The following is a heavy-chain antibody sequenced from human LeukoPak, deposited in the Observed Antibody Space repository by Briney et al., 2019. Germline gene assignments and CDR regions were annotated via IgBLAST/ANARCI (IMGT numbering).Heavy chain of an antibody. CDR2: IYYSGST. Sequence: SETLSLTCTVSGGSLSSYYWSWIRQPPGKGLEWIGYIYYSGSTNYNPSLKSRVTISVDTSKNQFSLKLSSVTAADTAVYYCARHAYGGTQLRPAYFDYWGQGTLVTVSS. CDR1: GGSLSSYY. J-gene: IGHJ4*02. V-gene: IGHV4-59*08. D-gene: IGHD4-23*01. CDR3: ARHAYGGTQLRPAYFDY.